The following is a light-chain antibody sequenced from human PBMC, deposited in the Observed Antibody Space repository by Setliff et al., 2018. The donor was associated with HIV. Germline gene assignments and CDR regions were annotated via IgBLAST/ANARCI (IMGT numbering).Light chain of an antibody. J-gene: IGLJ1*01. CDR1: SSDVGGYSY. CDR3: NSYTSSSALPYV. CDR2: EVS. V-gene: IGLV2-14*01. Sequence: QSALAQPASVSGSPGQSITISCTGTSSDVGGYSYVSWYQQHPGKAPKLVIYEVSNRPSGVSNRFSGSKSGNTASLTISGLQAEDEADYYCNSYTSSSALPYVFGTGTNVTVL.